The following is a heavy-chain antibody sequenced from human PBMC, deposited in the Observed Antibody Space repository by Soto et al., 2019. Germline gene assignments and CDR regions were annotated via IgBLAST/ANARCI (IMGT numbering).Heavy chain of an antibody. D-gene: IGHD2-15*01. CDR3: ARDANQYCSGGSCSLYYFDY. V-gene: IGHV3-21*01. CDR2: ISSSSSYI. Sequence: VQLVESGGGLVQPGGSLRLSCAASGFTFSSYSMNWVRQAPGKGLEWVSSISSSSSYIYYADSVKGRFTISRDNAKNSLYLQMNSLRAEDTAVYYCARDANQYCSGGSCSLYYFDYWGQGTLVTVSS. J-gene: IGHJ4*02. CDR1: GFTFSSYS.